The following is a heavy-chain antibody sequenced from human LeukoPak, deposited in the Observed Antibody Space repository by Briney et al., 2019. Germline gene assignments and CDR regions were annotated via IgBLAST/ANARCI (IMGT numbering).Heavy chain of an antibody. Sequence: PSETLSLTCTVSGGSISSSSYYWGWIRQPPGKGLEWIGSIYYSGSTYYNPSLKSRVTISVDTSKNQFSLKLSSVTAADTAVYYCARVRTTYSRGRFDPWGQGTLVTVSS. CDR3: ARVRTTYSRGRFDP. CDR1: GGSISSSSYY. V-gene: IGHV4-39*07. CDR2: IYYSGST. D-gene: IGHD4-17*01. J-gene: IGHJ5*02.